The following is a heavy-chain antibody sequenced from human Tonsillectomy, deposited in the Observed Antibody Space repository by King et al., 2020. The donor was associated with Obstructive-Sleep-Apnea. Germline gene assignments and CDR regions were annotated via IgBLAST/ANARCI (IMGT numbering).Heavy chain of an antibody. V-gene: IGHV4-39*07. D-gene: IGHD3-22*01. Sequence: LQLQESGPGLAKPSETLSLTCTVSGGSISSSSYYWGWIRQPPGKGLEWIGSIYYSGSTYYNPSLKSRVTISVDTSKNPSSLKLSSVTAADTAVYYCAGDGERYYDSSGLCAFDIGGQGTMVTVSS. CDR2: IYYSGST. J-gene: IGHJ3*02. CDR1: GGSISSSSYY. CDR3: AGDGERYYDSSGLCAFDI.